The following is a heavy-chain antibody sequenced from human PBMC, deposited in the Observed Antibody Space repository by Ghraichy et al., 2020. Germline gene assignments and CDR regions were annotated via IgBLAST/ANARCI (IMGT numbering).Heavy chain of an antibody. CDR2: IYSGGNT. D-gene: IGHD6-13*01. Sequence: GESLRLSCVVSGSSVSSDYMSWVRQAPGKGLEWVSVIYSGGNTYHSDSVKGRFTISRDNPKNTLYLQMNSLRDEDTAVYYCARGAAAGTPTWGQGTLVTVSS. J-gene: IGHJ5*02. CDR3: ARGAAAGTPT. V-gene: IGHV3-53*01. CDR1: GSSVSSDY.